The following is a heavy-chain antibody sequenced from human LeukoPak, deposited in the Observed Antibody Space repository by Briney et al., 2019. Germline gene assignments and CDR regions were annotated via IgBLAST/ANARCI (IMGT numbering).Heavy chain of an antibody. V-gene: IGHV3-43D*03. CDR1: GFTFSSYG. J-gene: IGHJ6*03. Sequence: GGSLRLSCAASGFTFSSYGMSWVRQAPGKGLEWVSLISWDGGSTYYADSVKGRFSISRDNSKNSLFLQMNSLRAEDTAFYYCAKDGNIAVDYYMDVWGKGTTVTVSS. CDR2: ISWDGGST. CDR3: AKDGNIAVDYYMDV. D-gene: IGHD6-19*01.